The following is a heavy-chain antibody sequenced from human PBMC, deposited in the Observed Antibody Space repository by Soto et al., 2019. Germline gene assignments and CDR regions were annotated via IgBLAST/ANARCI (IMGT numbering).Heavy chain of an antibody. CDR3: ATLLWEGIIVVLPSGGRGDY. Sequence: QEQLVQSGGGVVQPGRSLRLSCAASGFIFSSYGMHWVRQAPGKGLEWVAVISYDGSNAYYADSVQGRFTISRDNSKQRLCLQMNSLRTEDTAVYFCATLLWEGIIVVLPSGGRGDYWGQGNRVTVS. CDR2: ISYDGSNA. D-gene: IGHD2-2*01. J-gene: IGHJ4*02. CDR1: GFIFSSYG. V-gene: IGHV3-30*03.